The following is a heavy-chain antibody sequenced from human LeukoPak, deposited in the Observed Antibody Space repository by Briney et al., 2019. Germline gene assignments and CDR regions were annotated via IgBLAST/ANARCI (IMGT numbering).Heavy chain of an antibody. CDR3: ARDFGMKFGDSFDY. V-gene: IGHV3-48*03. J-gene: IGHJ4*02. CDR2: ISSSGSTI. Sequence: GGSLRLSCAASGFTFSSYEMNWVRQAPGKGLEWVSYISSSGSTIYYADSVKGRFTISRDDAKNSLFLQMNSLRAEDTAVYYCARDFGMKFGDSFDYWGQGTLVTVSS. CDR1: GFTFSSYE. D-gene: IGHD3-10*01.